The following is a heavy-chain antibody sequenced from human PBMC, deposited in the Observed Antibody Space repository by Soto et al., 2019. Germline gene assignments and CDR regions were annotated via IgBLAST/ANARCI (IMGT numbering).Heavy chain of an antibody. CDR1: GFTFSSYS. Sequence: EVQLVESGGGLVKPGGSLRLSCAASGFTFSSYSMNWVRQAPGKGLEWVSSISSSSSYIYYADSVKGRFTISRDNSKNSLYLQMNSLRAEDTAVYDCARDGIAARRDYYYGMDVWGQGTTVTVSS. D-gene: IGHD6-6*01. CDR3: ARDGIAARRDYYYGMDV. CDR2: ISSSSSYI. V-gene: IGHV3-21*01. J-gene: IGHJ6*02.